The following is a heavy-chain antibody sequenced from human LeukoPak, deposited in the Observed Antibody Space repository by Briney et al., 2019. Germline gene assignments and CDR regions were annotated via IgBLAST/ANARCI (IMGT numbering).Heavy chain of an antibody. J-gene: IGHJ5*02. CDR1: GGSISSNDYY. D-gene: IGHD1-7*01. CDR3: ARGWNYGLNWFDP. Sequence: SETLSLTCTVSGGSISSNDYYWSWIRQPPGKGLEWIGYIYHSGTTYYNPSLKSRVTISVDRSKNQFSLKLSSMTAADTAVYYCARGWNYGLNWFDPWGQGILVTVSS. CDR2: IYHSGTT. V-gene: IGHV4-30-4*08.